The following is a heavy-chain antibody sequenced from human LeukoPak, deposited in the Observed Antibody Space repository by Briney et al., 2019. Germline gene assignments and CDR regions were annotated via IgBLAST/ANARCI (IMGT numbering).Heavy chain of an antibody. CDR2: INHSGST. D-gene: IGHD2-2*01. CDR1: GGSFSGYY. CDR3: ARWGPIVVVPAATHYMDV. J-gene: IGHJ6*03. Sequence: SETLSLTCAVYGGSFSGYYWSWIRQPPGKGLEWIGEINHSGSTNYNPSLKSRVTISVDTSKNQFSLKLSSVTAADTAVYYCARWGPIVVVPAATHYMDVWGKGTTVTVSS. V-gene: IGHV4-34*01.